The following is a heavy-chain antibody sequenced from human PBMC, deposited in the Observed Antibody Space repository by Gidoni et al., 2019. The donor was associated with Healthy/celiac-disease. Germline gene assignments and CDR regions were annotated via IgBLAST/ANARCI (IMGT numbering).Heavy chain of an antibody. CDR2: IGWNSGSI. CDR3: AKGGAARLYYYYGMDV. V-gene: IGHV3-9*01. D-gene: IGHD6-6*01. CDR1: GFPFDDYA. J-gene: IGHJ6*02. Sequence: EVQLVESGGGLVQPGRSLRLSCAASGFPFDDYAMHVVRQAPGKGLGWVSGIGWNSGSIGYADSVKGRFTISRDNAKNSLYLQMNSLRAEDTALYYCAKGGAARLYYYYGMDVWGQGTTVTVSS.